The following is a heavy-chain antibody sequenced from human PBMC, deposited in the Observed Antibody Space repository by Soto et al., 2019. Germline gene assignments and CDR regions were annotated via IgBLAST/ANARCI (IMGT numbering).Heavy chain of an antibody. Sequence: QVQLQQWGAGLLKPSETLSLTCVVYGGSFSGYYWNWIRQPPGKGLEWIGEANHRGSTSYNPSLKSRVTISVDTSKNQFSLELRSVTAADTAVYYCAARLRYLTDYWGQGILVTVSS. CDR1: GGSFSGYY. CDR3: AARLRYLTDY. V-gene: IGHV4-34*01. CDR2: ANHRGST. D-gene: IGHD2-21*02. J-gene: IGHJ4*02.